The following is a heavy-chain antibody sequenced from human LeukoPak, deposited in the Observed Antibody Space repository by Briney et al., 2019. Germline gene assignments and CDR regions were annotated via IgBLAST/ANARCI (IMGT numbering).Heavy chain of an antibody. D-gene: IGHD3-22*01. V-gene: IGHV3-21*03. CDR2: ISSSSSYI. CDR3: TTPDYYDSSGYFYAFDI. J-gene: IGHJ3*02. CDR1: EFTFSSYS. Sequence: PGGSLRLSCAASEFTFSSYSMSWVRQAPGKGLEWVSSISSSSSYIYYADSVKGRFTISRDNAKNSLYLQMNSLKTEDTAVYYCTTPDYYDSSGYFYAFDIWGQGTMVTVSS.